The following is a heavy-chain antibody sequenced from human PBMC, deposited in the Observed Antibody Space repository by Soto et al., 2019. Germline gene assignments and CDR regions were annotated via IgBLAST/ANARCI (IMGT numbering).Heavy chain of an antibody. Sequence: SETLSLTCTGSSGSISSGAYYWSWIRQLPGKGLEWIGYIYYNGSPFYNPSLRSRVSISVDTFNNQFSLELRFVTAADTAVYYCARQNQYSTGSYYFDFWGPGIQVTVSS. D-gene: IGHD6-19*01. CDR1: SGSISSGAYY. J-gene: IGHJ4*02. CDR3: ARQNQYSTGSYYFDF. V-gene: IGHV4-31*03. CDR2: IYYNGSP.